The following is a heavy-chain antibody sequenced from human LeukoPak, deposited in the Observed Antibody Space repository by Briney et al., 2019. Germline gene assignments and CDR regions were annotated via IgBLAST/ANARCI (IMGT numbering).Heavy chain of an antibody. CDR3: ARGRDCSGGSCFSGLDY. D-gene: IGHD2-15*01. CDR1: GGSISSYY. J-gene: IGHJ4*02. V-gene: IGHV4-59*01. Sequence: PSETLSLTCTVSGGSISSYYWSWIRQPPGKGLEWIGYIYYSGSTNYNSSLKSRVTISVDTSKNQFSLKLSSVTAADTAVYYCARGRDCSGGSCFSGLDYWGQGTLVTVSS. CDR2: IYYSGST.